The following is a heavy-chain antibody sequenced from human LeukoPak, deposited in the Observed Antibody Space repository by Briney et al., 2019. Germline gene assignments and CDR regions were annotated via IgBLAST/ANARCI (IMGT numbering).Heavy chain of an antibody. J-gene: IGHJ4*02. CDR1: GYTFTSYA. D-gene: IGHD2-15*01. Sequence: GASVTVSCKASGYTFTSYAMHWVRQAPGQRLEWMGWINAGNGNTKYSQKFQGGVTITRDTSASTAYMELSSLRSEDTAVYYCARLDCSGGSCYSYFDYWGQGTLVTVSS. CDR2: INAGNGNT. V-gene: IGHV1-3*01. CDR3: ARLDCSGGSCYSYFDY.